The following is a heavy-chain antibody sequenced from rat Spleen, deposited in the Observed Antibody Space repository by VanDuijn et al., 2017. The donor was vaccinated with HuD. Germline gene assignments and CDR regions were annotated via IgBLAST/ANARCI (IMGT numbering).Heavy chain of an antibody. D-gene: IGHD1-9*01. Sequence: EVQLVESGGGLVQPGRSMKLSCVASGFTFTDYYMAWVRQAPKKGLEWVASISYEGSSTYYGDSVKGRFTISRDTAKSTLYLQMDSLRSEDTATYYCARRHYGYTDYFDYWGQGVMVTVSS. CDR1: GFTFTDYY. CDR3: ARRHYGYTDYFDY. CDR2: ISYEGSST. J-gene: IGHJ2*01. V-gene: IGHV5-22*01.